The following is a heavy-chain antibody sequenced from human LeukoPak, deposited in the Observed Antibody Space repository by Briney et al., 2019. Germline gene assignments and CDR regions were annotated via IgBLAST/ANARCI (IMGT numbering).Heavy chain of an antibody. CDR2: IYSGGST. D-gene: IGHD3-10*01. J-gene: IGHJ5*02. CDR3: ASGLMVRGVPTGFDP. V-gene: IGHV3-53*01. CDR1: GFTVSSNY. Sequence: GGSLRLSCAASGFTVSSNYMSWVRQAPGKGLEWVSVIYSGGSTYYADSVKGRFTISRDNSKNTLYLQMNSLRAEDTAVYHCASGLMVRGVPTGFDPWGQGTLVTVSS.